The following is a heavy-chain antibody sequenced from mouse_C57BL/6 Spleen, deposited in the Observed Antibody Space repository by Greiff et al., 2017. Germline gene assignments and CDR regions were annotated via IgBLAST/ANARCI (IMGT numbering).Heavy chain of an antibody. V-gene: IGHV5-6*01. J-gene: IGHJ3*01. Sequence: VQLKESGGDLVKPGGSLKLSCAASGFTFSSYGMSWVRQTPDKRLEWVATISSGGSYTYYPDSVKGRFTISRDNAKKTLYLQMSSLKSEDTAMYYCARHDGYAWFAYWGQGTLVTVSA. CDR2: ISSGGSYT. D-gene: IGHD2-3*01. CDR3: ARHDGYAWFAY. CDR1: GFTFSSYG.